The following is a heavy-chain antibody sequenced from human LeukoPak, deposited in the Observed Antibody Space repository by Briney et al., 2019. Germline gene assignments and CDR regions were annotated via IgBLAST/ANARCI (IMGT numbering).Heavy chain of an antibody. D-gene: IGHD6-19*01. CDR3: AREHSSGWLYYFDY. CDR1: GFTFSSYW. J-gene: IGHJ4*02. V-gene: IGHV3-7*01. CDR2: IKQDGSEK. Sequence: SGGSLRLSCAASGFTFSSYWTSWVRQAPGKGLEWVANIKQDGSEKYYVDSVKGRFTISRDNAKNSLYLQMNSLRAEDTAVYYCAREHSSGWLYYFDYWGQGTLVTVSS.